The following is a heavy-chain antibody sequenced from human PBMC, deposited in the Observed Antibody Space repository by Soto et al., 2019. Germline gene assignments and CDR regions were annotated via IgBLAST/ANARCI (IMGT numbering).Heavy chain of an antibody. Sequence: GGSLRLSCAASGFTVDTNFMNWVRQAPGKGPEWVSVLYSDGTTYYADSVKDRFTISRDNSNNTLYLQMNSLRAEDTAVYYCARDGTTTVATSGMDVWGQGTTVTVSS. D-gene: IGHD4-17*01. CDR3: ARDGTTTVATSGMDV. CDR2: LYSDGTT. J-gene: IGHJ6*02. V-gene: IGHV3-53*01. CDR1: GFTVDTNF.